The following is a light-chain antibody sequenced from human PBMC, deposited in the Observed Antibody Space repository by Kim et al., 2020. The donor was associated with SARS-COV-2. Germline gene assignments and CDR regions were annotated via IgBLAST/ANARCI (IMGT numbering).Light chain of an antibody. CDR1: QGVSSSY. V-gene: IGKV3-20*01. Sequence: WSPGERATLSCRASQGVSSSYLAWYQQKPGQAPRLLIYGASSRATGIPDRFSGGGSGTDFTLTISRLEPEDSAVYYCQQYGNLITFGQGTRLEIK. CDR2: GAS. CDR3: QQYGNLIT. J-gene: IGKJ5*01.